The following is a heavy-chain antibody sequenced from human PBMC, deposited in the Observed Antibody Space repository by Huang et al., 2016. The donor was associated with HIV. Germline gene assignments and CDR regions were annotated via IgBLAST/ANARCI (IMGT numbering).Heavy chain of an antibody. V-gene: IGHV5-51*03. CDR2: LYPFESTS. CDR1: GYSFSIYW. Sequence: EVQLVQSGAEVKKPGESLKISCTGSGYSFSIYWIAWVRQMPGNGLEWMGILYPFESTSTSSPSSEGHVSISVDKSINTVYLHWSSLKASDTAIYYCAKGRRAFDVWGQGTWVTVSS. J-gene: IGHJ3*01. CDR3: AKGRRAFDV.